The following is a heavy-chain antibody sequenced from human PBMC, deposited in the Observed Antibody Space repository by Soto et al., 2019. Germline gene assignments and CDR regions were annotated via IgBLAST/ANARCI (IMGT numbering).Heavy chain of an antibody. CDR1: GYIFTNYA. Sequence: AASVKVSCKASGYIFTNYAIHWVRQAPGQRLEWVGWINVGTGNTKYSQSFQGRVTITRDTSATTAYMELSSLRSEDTAVYYCARGAGYCSGDCWNDYYYAMDVWGQGTTVTVSS. V-gene: IGHV1-3*01. CDR3: ARGAGYCSGDCWNDYYYAMDV. J-gene: IGHJ6*02. CDR2: INVGTGNT. D-gene: IGHD2-21*02.